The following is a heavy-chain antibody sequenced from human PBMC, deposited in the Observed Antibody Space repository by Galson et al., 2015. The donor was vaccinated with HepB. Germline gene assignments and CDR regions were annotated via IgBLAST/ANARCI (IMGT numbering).Heavy chain of an antibody. V-gene: IGHV3-48*02. CDR2: ISSSGGTV. Sequence: SLRLSCAASGFMFSVYSMNWVRQAPGKGLEWLSYISSSGGTVYYADSVRGRFITSRDNAKSSLYLQMNSLRDEDTAVYYCARAGGYSYYYMDVWGKGTTVTVSS. CDR1: GFMFSVYS. J-gene: IGHJ6*03. CDR3: ARAGGYSYYYMDV.